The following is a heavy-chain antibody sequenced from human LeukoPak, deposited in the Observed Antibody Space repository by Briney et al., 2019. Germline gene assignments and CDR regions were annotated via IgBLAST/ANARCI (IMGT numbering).Heavy chain of an antibody. CDR1: GFTFSRYY. V-gene: IGHV3-74*01. CDR3: TRDLLDYDVSTGLHHYYMDV. Sequence: GGSLRLSCVASGFTFSRYYMQWVREDPRKGLVWVSRISGDGTNINYADSVRGRFTISRDNAKNTVYLQMNTLRVEDTAVYYCTRDLLDYDVSTGLHHYYMDVWGQGTTVTVSS. J-gene: IGHJ6*02. CDR2: ISGDGTNI. D-gene: IGHD3-9*01.